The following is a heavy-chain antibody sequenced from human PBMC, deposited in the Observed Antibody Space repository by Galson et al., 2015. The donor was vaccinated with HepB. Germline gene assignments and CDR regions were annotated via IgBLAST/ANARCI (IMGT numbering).Heavy chain of an antibody. CDR1: GFKFPNYW. V-gene: IGHV5-10-1*01. CDR3: ARLNGRSAAAHDF. Sequence: QSGAEVKKPGESLRISCKTSGFKFPNYWVSWVRQMPGKGLEWIGRIDPSDSYSNYSPSFRGHVTMSVDKSVNTAFLQWSTLKASDTAMYYCARLNGRSAAAHDFWGQGTLVIVSS. D-gene: IGHD6-25*01. J-gene: IGHJ4*02. CDR2: IDPSDSYS.